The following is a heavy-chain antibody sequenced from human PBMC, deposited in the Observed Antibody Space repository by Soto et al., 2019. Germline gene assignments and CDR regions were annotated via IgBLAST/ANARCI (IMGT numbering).Heavy chain of an antibody. V-gene: IGHV3-48*01. J-gene: IGHJ5*02. CDR2: ISGFSTTI. Sequence: GGSLRLSCAASGFNFINYNMNWVRQTPEKGLEWISYISGFSTTIYYADSVKGRFTISRDNSKNTLYLQMNSLRAEDTAVYYCAKDCIAVAVLRASWFDPWGQGTLVTVSS. CDR3: AKDCIAVAVLRASWFDP. CDR1: GFNFINYN. D-gene: IGHD6-19*01.